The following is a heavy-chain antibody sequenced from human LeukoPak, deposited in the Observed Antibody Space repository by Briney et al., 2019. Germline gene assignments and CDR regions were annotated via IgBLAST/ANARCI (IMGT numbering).Heavy chain of an antibody. Sequence: AGGSLRLSCAASGFPFSSYAMHWVRQAPGKGLEWVGFIRHDGSNKYHRDSVKGRFTISRDNSKNTLYLQMNSLRAEDTAVYYCTKVRLLGALDDALHIWGQGTMATVSS. CDR1: GFPFSSYA. D-gene: IGHD7-27*01. V-gene: IGHV3-30*02. CDR2: IRHDGSNK. J-gene: IGHJ3*02. CDR3: TKVRLLGALDDALHI.